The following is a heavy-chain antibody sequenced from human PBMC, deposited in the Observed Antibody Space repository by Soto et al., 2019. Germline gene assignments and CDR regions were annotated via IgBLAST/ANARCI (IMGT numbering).Heavy chain of an antibody. V-gene: IGHV1-2*02. Sequence: ASVKVSCKASGYIFTGYYIQWVRQAPGQGLEWMGWINPNSGGTNYAQKFQGRVTMTRDTSISTAYMELSRLRSDDTAVYYCARDLVSFAPPSVWGQGTTVTVSS. CDR1: GYIFTGYY. CDR3: ARDLVSFAPPSV. CDR2: INPNSGGT. D-gene: IGHD6-6*01. J-gene: IGHJ6*02.